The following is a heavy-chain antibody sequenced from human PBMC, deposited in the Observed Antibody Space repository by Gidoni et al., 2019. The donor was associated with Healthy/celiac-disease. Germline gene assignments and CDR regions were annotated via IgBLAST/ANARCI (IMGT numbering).Heavy chain of an antibody. D-gene: IGHD3-3*01. V-gene: IGHV3-15*01. J-gene: IGHJ4*02. Sequence: SKKGRFTISRDDSKNTLYLQMNSLKTEDTAVYYCTTDWEDFWSGYHLNIVYWGQGTLVTVSS. CDR3: TTDWEDFWSGYHLNIVY.